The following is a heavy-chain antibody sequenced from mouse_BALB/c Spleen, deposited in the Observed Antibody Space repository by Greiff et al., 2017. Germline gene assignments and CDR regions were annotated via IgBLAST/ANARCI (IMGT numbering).Heavy chain of an antibody. CDR2: ISYDGSN. J-gene: IGHJ2*01. CDR3: ARGDTTANFDY. V-gene: IGHV3-6*02. CDR1: GYSITSCYY. D-gene: IGHD1-2*01. Sequence: EVQLQESGPGLVKPSQSLSLTCSVTGYSITSCYYWNWIRQFPGNKLEWMGYISYDGSNNYNPSLKNRISITRDTSKNQFFLKLNSVTTEDTATYYCARGDTTANFDYWGQGTTLTVSS.